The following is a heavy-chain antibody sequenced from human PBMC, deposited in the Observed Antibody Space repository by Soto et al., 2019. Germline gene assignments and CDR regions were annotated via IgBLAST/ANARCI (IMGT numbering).Heavy chain of an antibody. CDR3: ARGFSAGKGSPPDF. D-gene: IGHD3-10*01. V-gene: IGHV3-23*01. CDR1: GFNFSNYA. CDR2: LNGSGGST. J-gene: IGHJ4*02. Sequence: PGGSLRLACASSGFNFSNYAMTWVRPAPGKGLEWVSGLNGSGGSTSSADSVKGRFAISRDNSKNTLYLQMNNLRDGDTAVYYCARGFSAGKGSPPDFWGQGNRVTVSS.